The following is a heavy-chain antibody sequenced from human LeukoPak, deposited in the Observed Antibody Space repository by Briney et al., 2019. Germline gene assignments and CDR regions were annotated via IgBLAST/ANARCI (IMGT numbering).Heavy chain of an antibody. D-gene: IGHD4-17*01. CDR2: IYYSGST. V-gene: IGHV4-39*07. J-gene: IGHJ4*02. Sequence: SETLSLTCTVSGGSISSSSYYWSWIRQPPGKGLEWIGSIYYSGSTYYNPSLKSRVTISVDTSKNQFSLKLSSVTAADTAVYYCARGDYGDYHYFDYWGQGTLVTVSS. CDR1: GGSISSSSYY. CDR3: ARGDYGDYHYFDY.